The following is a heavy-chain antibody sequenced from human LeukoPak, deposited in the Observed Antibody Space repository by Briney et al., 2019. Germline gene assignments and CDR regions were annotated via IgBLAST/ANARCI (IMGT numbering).Heavy chain of an antibody. CDR3: AKTQWKVGATDYFDY. CDR2: INDNGGQR. V-gene: IGHV3-23*01. D-gene: IGHD1-26*01. CDR1: GFAFNNYA. J-gene: IGHJ4*02. Sequence: PGGSLRLSCAASGFAFNNYAMTWVRQAPRRGLEWVSNINDNGGQRHYADSVKGRFTISRDNSKNTLFLQMDSLRAEDTAVYYCAKTQWKVGATDYFDYWGQGILVTVSS.